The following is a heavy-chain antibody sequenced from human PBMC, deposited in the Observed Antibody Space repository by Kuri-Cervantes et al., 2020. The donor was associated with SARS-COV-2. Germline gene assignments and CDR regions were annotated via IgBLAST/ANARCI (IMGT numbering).Heavy chain of an antibody. Sequence: ASVKVSCKASGYTFTSYYMHWVRQAPGQGLEWMGWINPNSGGTNYAQKFQGRVTMTRDTSISTAYMELSRLRSDDTAVYYCARDLQAFHPPREAGAYYFDYWGQGTLVTVSS. CDR3: ARDLQAFHPPREAGAYYFDY. J-gene: IGHJ4*02. D-gene: IGHD3-3*02. CDR1: GYTFTSYY. V-gene: IGHV1-2*02. CDR2: INPNSGGT.